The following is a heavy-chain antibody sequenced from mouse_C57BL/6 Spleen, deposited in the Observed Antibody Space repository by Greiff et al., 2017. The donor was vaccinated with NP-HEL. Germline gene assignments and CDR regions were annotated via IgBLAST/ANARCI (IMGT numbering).Heavy chain of an antibody. CDR3: ASPLPPIAY. V-gene: IGHV1-9*01. J-gene: IGHJ3*01. D-gene: IGHD5-5*01. CDR1: GYTFTGYW. CDR2: ILPGSGST. Sequence: QVQLKESGAELMKPGASVKLSCKATGYTFTGYWIEWVKQRPGHGLEWIGEILPGSGSTNYNEKFKGKATFTADTSSNTAYMQLSSLTTEDSAIYYCASPLPPIAYWGQGTLVTVSA.